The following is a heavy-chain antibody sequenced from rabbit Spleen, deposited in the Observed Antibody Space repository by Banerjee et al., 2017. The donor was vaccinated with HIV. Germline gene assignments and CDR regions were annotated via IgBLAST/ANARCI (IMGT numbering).Heavy chain of an antibody. J-gene: IGHJ4*01. CDR3: ARDLAGVFGWNFNL. V-gene: IGHV1S45*01. D-gene: IGHD4-1*01. CDR1: GFSFSSSHW. CDR2: IATITGKA. Sequence: QEQLEESGGNLVKPGASLTVTCTASGFSFSSSHWIWWVRQAPGKGPEWIGCIATITGKAVYASWAKGRFTISKTSSTTVTLQMTSLTAADTATYFCARDLAGVFGWNFNLWGPGTLVTVS.